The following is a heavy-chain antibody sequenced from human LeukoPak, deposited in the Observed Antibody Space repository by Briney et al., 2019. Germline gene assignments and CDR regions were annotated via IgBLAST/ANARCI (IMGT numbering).Heavy chain of an antibody. Sequence: SETLSLTCTVYGGSISNYYWSWLRPPAGKGLEWIGRVYSSGSTNYNPSLKSRVTMSVDTSKNQFSLKLSSVTAADTAVYYCARHYCGGDCYSRWYFDLWGRGTLVTVSS. D-gene: IGHD2-21*02. CDR1: GGSISNYY. V-gene: IGHV4-4*07. CDR3: ARHYCGGDCYSRWYFDL. CDR2: VYSSGST. J-gene: IGHJ2*01.